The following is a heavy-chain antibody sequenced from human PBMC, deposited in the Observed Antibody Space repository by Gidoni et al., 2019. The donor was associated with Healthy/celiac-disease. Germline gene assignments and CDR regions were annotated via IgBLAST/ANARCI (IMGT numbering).Heavy chain of an antibody. CDR2: ISSSSSYI. V-gene: IGHV3-21*01. Sequence: EVQLVESGGGLVKPGGSLRLSCAASGFTFSSYSMNWVRQAPGKGLEGVSSISSSSSYIYYADSVKGRFNISRDNAKNSLYLQMNSLRAEDTAVYYCARDSRDGYYYYYGMDVWGQGTTVTVSS. CDR3: ARDSRDGYYYYYGMDV. CDR1: GFTFSSYS. J-gene: IGHJ6*02.